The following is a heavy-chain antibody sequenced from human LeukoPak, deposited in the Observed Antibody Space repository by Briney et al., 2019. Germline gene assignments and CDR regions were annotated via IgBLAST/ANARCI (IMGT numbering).Heavy chain of an antibody. CDR2: IYYSGST. Sequence: PSETLSLTCTVSGGSISSSSYYWGWIRQPPGKGLEWIGSIYYSGSTYYNPSLKSRVTISVDTSKNQFSLKLSSVTAADTAVYYCARVSSGWYVIDYWGQGTLVTVSS. V-gene: IGHV4-39*01. D-gene: IGHD6-19*01. CDR3: ARVSSGWYVIDY. J-gene: IGHJ4*02. CDR1: GGSISSSSYY.